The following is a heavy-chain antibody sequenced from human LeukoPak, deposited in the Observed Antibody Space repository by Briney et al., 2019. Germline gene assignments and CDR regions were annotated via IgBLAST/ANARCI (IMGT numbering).Heavy chain of an antibody. J-gene: IGHJ3*02. Sequence: PGGSLRLSCAASGFKFSDHYIDWVRQAPGKGLEWVGRSRNKASSYTTEYAASVEGRFTISRDVSESSLYLQMNSLRAEDTAVYYCASPTGYCSGGSCYWYDAFDIWGQGTMVTVSS. CDR1: GFKFSDHY. V-gene: IGHV3-72*01. CDR3: ASPTGYCSGGSCYWYDAFDI. CDR2: SRNKASSYTT. D-gene: IGHD2-15*01.